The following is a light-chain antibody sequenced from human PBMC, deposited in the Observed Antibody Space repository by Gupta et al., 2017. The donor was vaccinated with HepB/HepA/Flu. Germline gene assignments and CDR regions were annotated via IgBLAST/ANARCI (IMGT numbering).Light chain of an antibody. J-gene: IGLJ2*01. CDR2: VKN. Sequence: SSELTQDPAVSVALGRTVTTTCQGDTLRGFYANWYQQKPGQAPVIVISVKNNRPSGIPDRFSGSSSGDTASLTITGAQAEDEADYYCNSRDSSGNVVFGGGTKLTVL. CDR1: TLRGFY. V-gene: IGLV3-19*01. CDR3: NSRDSSGNVV.